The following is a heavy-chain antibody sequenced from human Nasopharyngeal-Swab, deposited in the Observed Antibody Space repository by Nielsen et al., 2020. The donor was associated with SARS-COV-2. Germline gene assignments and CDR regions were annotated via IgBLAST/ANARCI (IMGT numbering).Heavy chain of an antibody. V-gene: IGHV6-1*01. CDR1: GDSVSNDRAA. J-gene: IGHJ4*02. CDR3: ASFAQGSPSLY. Sequence: SQTLSLTCAISGDSVSNDRAAWHWIRQSPSRGLEWLGRTYYRSQWYNDYAVSVRSRITISPDISKNQFSLHLNSVTPEDTAVYYCASFAQGSPSLYWGQGILVTVSS. CDR2: TYYRSQWYN.